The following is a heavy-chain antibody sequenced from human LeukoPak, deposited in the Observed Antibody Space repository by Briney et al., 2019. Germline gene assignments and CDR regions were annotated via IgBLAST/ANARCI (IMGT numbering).Heavy chain of an antibody. CDR2: INHSGST. V-gene: IGHV4-34*01. CDR1: RGAFSGYY. Sequence: PSETLSLTCAVYRGAFSGYYWSWIRQPPGQGLEWIGEINHSGSTNYNPSLKSRVTMSVDTSKNQFSLKLSSVTAADTAVYYCARGEGNYGGYYMDVWGKGTTVTVSS. D-gene: IGHD4-11*01. CDR3: ARGEGNYGGYYMDV. J-gene: IGHJ6*03.